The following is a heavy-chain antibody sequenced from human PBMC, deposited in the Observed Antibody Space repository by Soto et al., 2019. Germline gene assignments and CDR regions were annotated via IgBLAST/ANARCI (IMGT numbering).Heavy chain of an antibody. J-gene: IGHJ4*02. V-gene: IGHV3-23*01. D-gene: IGHD3-10*01. CDR1: GFSFIKYA. Sequence: EVQLLESGGGLGQPGGSLRLSCAASGFSFIKYAMSWVRQAPGKGLEWVPGLSGSGGSTSSADSVKGRFAISRDNSRNTLYLQMNSLRDGDTAIYYCARGFSAGKGSPPDYWGQGTLVTVSS. CDR3: ARGFSAGKGSPPDY. CDR2: LSGSGGST.